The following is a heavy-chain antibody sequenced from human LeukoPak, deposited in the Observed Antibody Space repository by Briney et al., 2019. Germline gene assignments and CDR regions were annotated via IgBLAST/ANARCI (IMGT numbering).Heavy chain of an antibody. CDR1: GYTFTGYY. J-gene: IGHJ6*02. D-gene: IGHD2-2*01. CDR2: INPNSGGT. Sequence: GASVKVSCKASGYTFTGYYMHWVRQAPGQGLEWMGRINPNSGGTNYAQKFQGRVTMTRDTSISTAYMGLSRLRSDDTAVYYCTRDSSCSSTSCYYYYGMDVWGQGTTVTVSS. V-gene: IGHV1-2*06. CDR3: TRDSSCSSTSCYYYYGMDV.